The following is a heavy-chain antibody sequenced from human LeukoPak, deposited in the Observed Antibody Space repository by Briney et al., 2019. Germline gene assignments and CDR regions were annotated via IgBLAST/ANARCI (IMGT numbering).Heavy chain of an antibody. J-gene: IGHJ4*02. CDR1: GGSFSGYY. D-gene: IGHD3-22*01. CDR2: ISSSGSTI. V-gene: IGHV3-11*01. CDR3: ARDRTYYYDSSGYYTPGY. Sequence: PSETLSLTCAVYGGSFSGYYWSWIRQAPGKGLEWVSYISSSGSTIYYADSVKGRFTISRDNAKNSLYLQMNSLRAEDTAVYYCARDRTYYYDSSGYYTPGYWGQGTLVTVSS.